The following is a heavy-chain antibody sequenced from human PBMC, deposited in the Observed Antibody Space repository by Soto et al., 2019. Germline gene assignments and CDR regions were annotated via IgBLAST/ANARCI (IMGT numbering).Heavy chain of an antibody. V-gene: IGHV3-23*01. CDR1: GFTFSSYA. D-gene: IGHD2-2*01. Sequence: GGSLRLSCAASGFTFSSYAMSWVRQAPGKGLEWVSAISGSGGSTYYADSVKGRFTISRDNSKNTLYLQMNSLRAEDTAVYYCAKDLVVVPAAKSSYYYYGMDVWGQGTTVTVSS. J-gene: IGHJ6*02. CDR3: AKDLVVVPAAKSSYYYYGMDV. CDR2: ISGSGGST.